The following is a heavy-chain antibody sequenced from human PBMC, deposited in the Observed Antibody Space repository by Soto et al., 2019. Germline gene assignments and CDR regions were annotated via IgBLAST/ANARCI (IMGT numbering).Heavy chain of an antibody. Sequence: QVQLVQSGAEVKKPGASVKVSCKASGYPFTSYYMHWVRQAPGQGLEWMGIINASGGSTSYAQKFQGRVTITRDTSTSTVYMELSSLRSEDTAVYYCARGVLRTLGGYWGQGTLVTVSS. CDR1: GYPFTSYY. CDR2: INASGGST. D-gene: IGHD1-26*01. CDR3: ARGVLRTLGGY. V-gene: IGHV1-46*01. J-gene: IGHJ4*02.